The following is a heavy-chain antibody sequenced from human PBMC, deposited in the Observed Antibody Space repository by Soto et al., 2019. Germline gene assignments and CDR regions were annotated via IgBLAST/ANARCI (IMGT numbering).Heavy chain of an antibody. CDR1: GYTFSSYA. J-gene: IGHJ4*02. Sequence: ASMKVSCKASGYTFSSYAMHWVRQAPGQRLEWMGRINAGYGNTKSSQKFQDRVTISRDTSASTAYMELTSLRSEDTAVYYCARDTGDGTFDFWGQGTLVTVSS. D-gene: IGHD7-27*01. CDR2: INAGYGNT. V-gene: IGHV1-3*01. CDR3: ARDTGDGTFDF.